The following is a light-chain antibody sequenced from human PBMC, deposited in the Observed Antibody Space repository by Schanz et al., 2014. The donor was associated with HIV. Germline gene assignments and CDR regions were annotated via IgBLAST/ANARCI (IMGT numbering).Light chain of an antibody. Sequence: QSVLTQPPSVSGAPGQRVTISCTGSSSNIGAGYDVHWYQQLPGTAPKLLIFDNTNRPSGIPNRFSGSKSGNTASLTVSGLQADDEADYYCSSSAGNHRLLFGGGTKLTVL. J-gene: IGLJ2*01. V-gene: IGLV1-40*01. CDR3: SSSAGNHRLL. CDR1: SSNIGAGYD. CDR2: DNT.